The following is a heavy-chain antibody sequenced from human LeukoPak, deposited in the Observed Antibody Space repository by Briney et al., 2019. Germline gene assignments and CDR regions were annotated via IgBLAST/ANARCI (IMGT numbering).Heavy chain of an antibody. Sequence: PSETLSLTCTVSGRSISSGSDNCSWIRQPAGKGLEWIGRSYSSGSTNYNPSLKSRVSISVDTSKNQFSLRLSSVTAADTSVYYCARGSRCSSGYDYIDQWGQGTLVTVSS. V-gene: IGHV4-61*02. CDR1: GRSISSGSDN. D-gene: IGHD3-22*01. CDR2: SYSSGST. J-gene: IGHJ4*02. CDR3: ARGSRCSSGYDYIDQ.